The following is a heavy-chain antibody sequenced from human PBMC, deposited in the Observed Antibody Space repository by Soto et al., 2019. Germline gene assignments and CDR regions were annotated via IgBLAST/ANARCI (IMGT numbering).Heavy chain of an antibody. J-gene: IGHJ6*03. CDR1: AFTFSSYR. D-gene: IGHD1-7*01. Sequence: GGSLRLSCAASAFTFSSYRMSWVRQAPGKGLEWVANIKQDGGEKYYVDSVKGRFTIFRDNAKNSLYLQMNSLRAEDTAVYYCARDSRTNYDYMDVWGKGTTVTVSS. V-gene: IGHV3-7*01. CDR2: IKQDGGEK. CDR3: ARDSRTNYDYMDV.